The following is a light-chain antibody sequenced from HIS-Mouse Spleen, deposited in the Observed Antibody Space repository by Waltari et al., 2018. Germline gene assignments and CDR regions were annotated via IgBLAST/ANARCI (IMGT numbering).Light chain of an antibody. V-gene: IGLV2-14*03. CDR2: DVS. J-gene: IGLJ2*01. CDR3: SSYTSSSTLEVV. Sequence: QSALTQPASVSGSPGQSITISCTGPSSDVGGSTYVSWYQQHPGKAPKLMIYDVSNRPSGVSNRFSGSKSGNTASLTISGLQAEDEADYYCSSYTSSSTLEVVFGGGTKLTVL. CDR1: SSDVGGSTY.